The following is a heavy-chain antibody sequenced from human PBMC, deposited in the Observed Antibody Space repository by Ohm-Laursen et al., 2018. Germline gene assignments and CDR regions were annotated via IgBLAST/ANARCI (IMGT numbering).Heavy chain of an antibody. D-gene: IGHD2-21*02. J-gene: IGHJ3*02. Sequence: GTLSLTCAVYGGSFSGYYWSWIRQPPGKGLEWVGEITHSGSTNYNPSLKSRVTISLDTPKNQFSLKLSSVTAADTAVYYCARGAKLVVVTANDAFDIWGQGTMVTVSS. CDR2: ITHSGST. CDR3: ARGAKLVVVTANDAFDI. CDR1: GGSFSGYY. V-gene: IGHV4-34*01.